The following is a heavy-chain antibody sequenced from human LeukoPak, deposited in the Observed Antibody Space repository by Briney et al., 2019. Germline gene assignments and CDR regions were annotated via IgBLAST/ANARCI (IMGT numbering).Heavy chain of an antibody. CDR3: ARDRVDVDYYDSSGYPQSFDY. J-gene: IGHJ4*02. Sequence: GSSAKVSCKASGGTFSSYAISWVRQAPGQGLEWMGRIIPILGIANYAQKFQGRVTITTDKSTSTAYMELSSLRSEDTAVYYCARDRVDVDYYDSSGYPQSFDYWGQGTLVTVSS. CDR2: IIPILGIA. D-gene: IGHD3-22*01. CDR1: GGTFSSYA. V-gene: IGHV1-69*04.